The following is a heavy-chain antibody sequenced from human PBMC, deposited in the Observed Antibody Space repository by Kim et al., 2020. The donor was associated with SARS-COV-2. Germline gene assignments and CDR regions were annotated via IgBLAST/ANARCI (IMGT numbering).Heavy chain of an antibody. CDR1: GFTFSVSA. CDR2: IHPDYST. Sequence: GGSLRLSCAASGFTFSVSALAWVRQAPGKGLEWVSTIHPDYSTHYADSMKGRFTISRDNSKNTLYHQLNTVRADDTARYYCARQAGGMDVWGQGTTVTASS. CDR3: ARQAGGMDV. D-gene: IGHD3-10*01. V-gene: IGHV3-53*01. J-gene: IGHJ6*02.